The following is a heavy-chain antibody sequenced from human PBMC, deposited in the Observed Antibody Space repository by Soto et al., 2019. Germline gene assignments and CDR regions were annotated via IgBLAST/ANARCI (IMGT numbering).Heavy chain of an antibody. CDR3: ARVPDRYDSSSYFDY. D-gene: IGHD3-22*01. J-gene: IGHJ4*02. CDR2: IYYSGST. V-gene: IGHV4-31*03. CDR1: GGSISSGGYH. Sequence: KTSETLSLTCTVSGGSISSGGYHWSWIRQHPGKGLEWIGYIYYSGSTYYNPSLKSRVTISVDTSKNQFSLKLSSVTAADTAVYYCARVPDRYDSSSYFDYSGQGTLVTV.